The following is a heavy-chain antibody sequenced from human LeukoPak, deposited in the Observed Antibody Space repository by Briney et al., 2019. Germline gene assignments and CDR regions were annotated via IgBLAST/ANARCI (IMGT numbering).Heavy chain of an antibody. Sequence: GPSVKVSCKASGYTFTSYGIRWVRQAAGQGLEWMGWISAYKCNTNYAQKLQGRVTMTTNTSTSTAYMELRSLRSDDTAVYYCARLGEATIFSGAFDIWGQGTMVTVSS. J-gene: IGHJ3*02. D-gene: IGHD5-12*01. V-gene: IGHV1-18*01. CDR3: ARLGEATIFSGAFDI. CDR2: ISAYKCNT. CDR1: GYTFTSYG.